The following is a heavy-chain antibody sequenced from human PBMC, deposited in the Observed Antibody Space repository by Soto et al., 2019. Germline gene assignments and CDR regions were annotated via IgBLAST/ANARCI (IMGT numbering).Heavy chain of an antibody. V-gene: IGHV1-69*01. CDR2: IIPIFGTA. Sequence: GASVKVSCTASGGTFSSYAISWVRQAPGQGLEWMGGIIPIFGTANYAQKFQGRVTITADESTSTAYMELSSLRSEDTAVYYCAREGEGITIFGVVIPDAFDIWGQGTMVTVSS. CDR1: GGTFSSYA. CDR3: AREGEGITIFGVVIPDAFDI. J-gene: IGHJ3*02. D-gene: IGHD3-3*01.